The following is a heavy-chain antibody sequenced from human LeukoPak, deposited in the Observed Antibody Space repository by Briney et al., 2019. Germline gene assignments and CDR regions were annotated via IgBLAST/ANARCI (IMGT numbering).Heavy chain of an antibody. Sequence: PSETLSLTCTVSGGSISSYYWSWIRQPPGKGLEWIGYIYYSGSTNYNPSLKSRVTISVDTSKNQFSLKLSSVTAADTAVYYCARAAPGIAVAVDYWGQGTLVTASS. J-gene: IGHJ4*02. CDR1: GGSISSYY. V-gene: IGHV4-59*01. CDR2: IYYSGST. D-gene: IGHD6-19*01. CDR3: ARAAPGIAVAVDY.